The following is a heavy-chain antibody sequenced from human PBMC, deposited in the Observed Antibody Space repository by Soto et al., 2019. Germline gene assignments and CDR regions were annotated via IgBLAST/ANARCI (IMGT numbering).Heavy chain of an antibody. CDR3: TTDRPDY. CDR1: GFIFSNTW. V-gene: IGHV3-15*01. J-gene: IGHJ4*02. Sequence: GGSLRLSXAASGFIFSNTWMSWVRQAPGKGLEWVGHIKSVPNGGTTDYAAPVKGRFTISRDDSKDQVYLQMNSLKTEDTAVYYCTTDRPDYWGQGTLVTVSS. CDR2: IKSVPNGGTT.